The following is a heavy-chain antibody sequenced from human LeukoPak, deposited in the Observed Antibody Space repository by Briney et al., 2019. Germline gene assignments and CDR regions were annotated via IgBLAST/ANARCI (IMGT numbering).Heavy chain of an antibody. CDR2: INPNSGGT. D-gene: IGHD4-17*01. CDR1: GYTFTGYY. Sequence: GASVKVSCKASGYTFTGYYMHWVRQAPGQGLEWMGRINPNSGGTNYAQKFQGRVTMTRDTSISTAYMELSRLRSDDTAMYYCARVRDYGDFDYWGQGTLVTVSS. V-gene: IGHV1-2*06. J-gene: IGHJ4*02. CDR3: ARVRDYGDFDY.